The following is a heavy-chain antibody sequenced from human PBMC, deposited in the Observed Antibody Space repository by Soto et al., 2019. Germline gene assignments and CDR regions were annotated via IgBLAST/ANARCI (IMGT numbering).Heavy chain of an antibody. D-gene: IGHD2-2*01. CDR1: GFTFNNYA. CDR2: ITDSGDDT. CDR3: AKLGSSSWSPNYYFDY. J-gene: IGHJ4*02. Sequence: GGSLRLSCAASGFTFNNYAMGWVRQAPGKGLEWVSAITDSGDDTYYIDSVKGRFTISRDNSKSTLYLQMNSLRAEDTAIYYCAKLGSSSWSPNYYFDYWGQGTLVTVYS. V-gene: IGHV3-23*01.